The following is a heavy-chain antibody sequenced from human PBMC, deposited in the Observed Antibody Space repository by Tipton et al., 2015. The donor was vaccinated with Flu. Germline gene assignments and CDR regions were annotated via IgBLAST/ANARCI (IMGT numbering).Heavy chain of an antibody. Sequence: TLSLTCTVSSGSIRSTNYFCAWIRQPPGKRLELIGSIYPSGTTYYNPSLKSLVTISVDTSKTHFSLMLRSVTAADTAVYYCARLSYYDVDLKNFYFDYWGQGALVTVSS. V-gene: IGHV4-39*01. D-gene: IGHD3-10*02. J-gene: IGHJ4*02. CDR3: ARLSYYDVDLKNFYFDY. CDR1: SGSIRSTNYF. CDR2: IYPSGTT.